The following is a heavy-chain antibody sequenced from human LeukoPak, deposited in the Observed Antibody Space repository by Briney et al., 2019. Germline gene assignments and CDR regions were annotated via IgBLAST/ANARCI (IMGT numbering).Heavy chain of an antibody. CDR3: ARGNRYSYGYFGYFDY. CDR1: GGSFSGYY. J-gene: IGHJ4*02. D-gene: IGHD5-18*01. V-gene: IGHV4-34*01. CDR2: INHSGST. Sequence: PSETLSLTCAVYGGSFSGYYWSWIRQPPGKGLEWIGEINHSGSTNYNPSLKSRVTISVDTSKNQFSLKLSSVTAADTAVYYCARGNRYSYGYFGYFDYWGQGTLVTVSS.